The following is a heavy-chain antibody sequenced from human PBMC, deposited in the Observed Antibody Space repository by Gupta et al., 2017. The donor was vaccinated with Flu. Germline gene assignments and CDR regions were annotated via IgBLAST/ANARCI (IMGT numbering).Heavy chain of an antibody. V-gene: IGHV1-69*01. CDR3: ARGGLDMASFDY. CDR2: IIPLFDSP. CDR1: GGTFSRSA. D-gene: IGHD5-24*01. Sequence: QMQLVQSGAEVKKPGSSVKVSCKASGGTFSRSAISWVRQSPGQGLEWMGGIIPLFDSPTYAQKFQGRVTISAHESTSTAYIELSSLTSEDTATYYCARGGLDMASFDYWGQGTLVTVPS. J-gene: IGHJ4*02.